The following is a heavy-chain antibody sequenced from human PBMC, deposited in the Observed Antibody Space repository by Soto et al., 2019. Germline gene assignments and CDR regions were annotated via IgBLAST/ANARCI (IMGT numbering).Heavy chain of an antibody. D-gene: IGHD5-12*01. V-gene: IGHV3-9*01. CDR1: GFTFNDYA. CDR2: ITWNSGSV. J-gene: IGHJ4*02. CDR3: AKGSSAYASPSDC. Sequence: GGSLRLSCAASGFTFNDYAMHWIRQAPGKGLEWVSGITWNSGSVAYADSVKGRFTISRDNAKNSLYLQMNSLRAEDTALYYCAKGSSAYASPSDCWGQGTLVTVSS.